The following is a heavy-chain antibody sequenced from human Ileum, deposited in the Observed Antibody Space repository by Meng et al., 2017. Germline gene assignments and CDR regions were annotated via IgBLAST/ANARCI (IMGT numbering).Heavy chain of an antibody. CDR1: GGSFSSDNYY. CDR3: ARERRHYYGSGSFDY. D-gene: IGHD3-10*01. J-gene: IGHJ4*02. Sequence: QVQLQESGPGLVKPSQTLSLTCSVSGGSFSSDNYYWTWIRQTPGKGLEWIGLTYYNGSPFYNPSLRSRVTISVDTSNDQFSLKLTSVTAADTAVYYCARERRHYYGSGSFDYWGQGILVTVSS. CDR2: TYYNGSP. V-gene: IGHV4-30-4*01.